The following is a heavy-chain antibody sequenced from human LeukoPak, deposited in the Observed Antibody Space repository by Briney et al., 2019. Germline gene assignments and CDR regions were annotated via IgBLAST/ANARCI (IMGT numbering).Heavy chain of an antibody. CDR1: GFTFSSYA. Sequence: GGSLRLPCAASGFTFSSYAMSWVRQAPGKGLEWVSAISGSGGSTYYADSVKGRFTISRDNSKNTLYLQMNSLRAEDTAVYYCAKDLSGYSSSSACSYWGQGTLVTVSS. CDR2: ISGSGGST. J-gene: IGHJ4*02. V-gene: IGHV3-23*01. CDR3: AKDLSGYSSSSACSY. D-gene: IGHD6-6*01.